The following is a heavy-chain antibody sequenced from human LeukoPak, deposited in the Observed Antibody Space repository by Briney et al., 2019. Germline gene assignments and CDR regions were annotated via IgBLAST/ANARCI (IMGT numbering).Heavy chain of an antibody. D-gene: IGHD6-13*01. CDR1: GGSFSGYY. V-gene: IGHV4-34*01. Sequence: SETLSLTCAVYGGSFSGYYWSWIRQPPGKGLEWIGETNHSGSTNYNPSLKSRVTISVDTSKTQFSLKLSSVTAADTAVYYCARGPRYSSSWTHYYYYGMDVWGQGTTVTVSS. CDR3: ARGPRYSSSWTHYYYYGMDV. CDR2: TNHSGST. J-gene: IGHJ6*02.